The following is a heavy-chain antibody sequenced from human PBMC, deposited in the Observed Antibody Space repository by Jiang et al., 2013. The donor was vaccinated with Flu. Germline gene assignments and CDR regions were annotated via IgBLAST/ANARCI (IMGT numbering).Heavy chain of an antibody. V-gene: IGHV1-46*03. D-gene: IGHD3-22*01. J-gene: IGHJ6*02. CDR3: ARDFHYYDSSGLSAYYYYGMDV. Sequence: LEWMGIINPSGGSTSYAQKFQGRVTMTRDTSTSTVYMELSSLRSEDTAVYYCARDFHYYDSSGLSAYYYYGMDVWGQGTTVTVSS. CDR2: INPSGGST.